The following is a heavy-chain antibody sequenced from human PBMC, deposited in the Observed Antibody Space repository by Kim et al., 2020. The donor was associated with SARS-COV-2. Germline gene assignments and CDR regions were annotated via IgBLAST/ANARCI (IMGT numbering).Heavy chain of an antibody. V-gene: IGHV3-33*01. J-gene: IGHJ6*02. CDR1: GFTFSSYG. Sequence: GGSLRLSCAASGFTFSSYGMHWVRQAPGKGLEWVAVIWYDGSNKYYADSVKGRFTISRDNSKNTLYLQMNSLRAEDTAVYYCAREAPRGRYINYYDSSGYTDYYYGMDVWGQGTTVTVSS. D-gene: IGHD3-22*01. CDR2: IWYDGSNK. CDR3: AREAPRGRYINYYDSSGYTDYYYGMDV.